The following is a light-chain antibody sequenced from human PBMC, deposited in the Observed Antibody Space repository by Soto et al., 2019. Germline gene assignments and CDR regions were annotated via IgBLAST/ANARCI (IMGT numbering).Light chain of an antibody. CDR2: WAS. Sequence: DIVMTQSPDSLAVSLGERATINCKSSQSVLYSPNNRNYLAWYQQKPGQPPKLLIHWASTRESGVPDRISGSGSGTDFPLTISSLQADDVALYYCQQYYTTPRTFGQGTKVEIK. J-gene: IGKJ1*01. V-gene: IGKV4-1*01. CDR3: QQYYTTPRT. CDR1: QSVLYSPNNRNY.